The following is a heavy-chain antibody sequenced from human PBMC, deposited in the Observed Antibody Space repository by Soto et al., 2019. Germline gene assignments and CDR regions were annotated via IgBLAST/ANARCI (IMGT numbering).Heavy chain of an antibody. CDR1: GFIFSNYA. Sequence: QEQVVESGGGVVQPGKSLRLSCAASGFIFSNYAMHWVRQVPGGGLEWVTTISYDGSNKNYADSVKGRTSISRVNSKNTMDLHMNTLRPEDTAVHYRARGTYCGGACIPGQGSNWYFDLWGHGTLVTVSS. V-gene: IGHV3-30-3*01. CDR2: ISYDGSNK. D-gene: IGHD2-21*02. J-gene: IGHJ2*01. CDR3: ARGTYCGGACIPGQGSNWYFDL.